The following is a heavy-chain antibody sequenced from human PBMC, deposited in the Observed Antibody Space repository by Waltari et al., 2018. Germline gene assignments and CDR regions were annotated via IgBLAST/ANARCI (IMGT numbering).Heavy chain of an antibody. CDR2: GKQEGSLK. CDR3: VAQWQVLYYFDY. J-gene: IGHJ4*02. Sequence: EVQLVESGGDLVRPGGSLRLSCEVSGFTFKDYWMTWVRQAPGKRLEWLATGKQEGSLKYYEDSLKGRFSVSRDNSKNSVYLQMTGLTVADTAVYYCVAQWQVLYYFDYWGLGTVVSVSS. D-gene: IGHD6-19*01. V-gene: IGHV3-7*05. CDR1: GFTFKDYW.